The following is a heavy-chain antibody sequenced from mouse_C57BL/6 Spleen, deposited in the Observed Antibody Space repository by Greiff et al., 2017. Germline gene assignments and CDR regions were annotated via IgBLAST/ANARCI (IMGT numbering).Heavy chain of an antibody. J-gene: IGHJ1*03. Sequence: QVQLQQSGAELVKPGASVKLSCKASGYTFTEYTIHWVKQRSGQGLEWIGWFYPGGGSIKYNEKFKDKATLTADKSSSTVYMELSRLTSEASAVYCCARHEGRASTGTEYFDVWGTGTTVTVSS. CDR1: GYTFTEYT. CDR3: ARHEGRASTGTEYFDV. CDR2: FYPGGGSI. V-gene: IGHV1-62-2*01. D-gene: IGHD4-1*02.